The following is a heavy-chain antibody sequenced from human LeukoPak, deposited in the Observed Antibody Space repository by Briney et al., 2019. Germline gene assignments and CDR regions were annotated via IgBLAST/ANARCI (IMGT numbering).Heavy chain of an antibody. D-gene: IGHD3-10*01. J-gene: IGHJ4*02. V-gene: IGHV4-31*03. CDR1: GGSISSGGYY. Sequence: SETLSLTCTVSGGSISSGGYYWSWIRQHPGKGLEWIGYIYYSGSTYYNPSLKSRVTISVDTSKNQFSLKLSSVTAADTAVYYCARGRYYYGLGSYYRRFDYWGQGTLVTVSS. CDR2: IYYSGST. CDR3: ARGRYYYGLGSYYRRFDY.